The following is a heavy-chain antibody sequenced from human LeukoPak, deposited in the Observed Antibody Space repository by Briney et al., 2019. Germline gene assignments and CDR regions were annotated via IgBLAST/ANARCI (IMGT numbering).Heavy chain of an antibody. D-gene: IGHD1-26*01. J-gene: IGHJ4*02. V-gene: IGHV1-2*02. CDR3: ARAFPSTVGATNLGDY. Sequence: GASVKVSCKASGYTFTGYYMHWVRQAPGQGLEWMGWINPNSGGTNYAQKFQGRVTMTRDTSISTAYMELSRLRSDDTAVYYCARAFPSTVGATNLGDYWGQGTLVTVSS. CDR1: GYTFTGYY. CDR2: INPNSGGT.